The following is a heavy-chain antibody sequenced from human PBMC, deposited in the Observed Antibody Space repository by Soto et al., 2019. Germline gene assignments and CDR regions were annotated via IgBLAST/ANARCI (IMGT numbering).Heavy chain of an antibody. CDR1: GGSISSYY. J-gene: IGHJ5*02. CDR2: IYYSGST. CDR3: ARGEYQLLRKWFDP. D-gene: IGHD2-2*01. Sequence: TSETLSLTCTVSGGSISSYYWSWIRQPPGKGLEWIGYIYYSGSTNYNPSLKSRVTISVDTSKNQFSLKLSSVTAADTAVYYCARGEYQLLRKWFDPWGQGTLVTVSS. V-gene: IGHV4-59*08.